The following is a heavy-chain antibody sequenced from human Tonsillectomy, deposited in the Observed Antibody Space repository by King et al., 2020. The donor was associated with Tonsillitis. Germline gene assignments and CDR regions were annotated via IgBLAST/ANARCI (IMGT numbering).Heavy chain of an antibody. CDR1: GFTFSSYA. V-gene: IGHV3-30*04. D-gene: IGHD6-13*01. J-gene: IGHJ4*02. Sequence: VQLVESGGGVVQPGRSLRLSCAASGFTFSSYAMDWVRKAPGKGLEWVAVISSDGSNKYYAGSVKGRFTISRDNSKNTLNLNMNSLRLEDTSVYYCARGAAAGYYFDYWGQGTPVTVSS. CDR3: ARGAAAGYYFDY. CDR2: ISSDGSNK.